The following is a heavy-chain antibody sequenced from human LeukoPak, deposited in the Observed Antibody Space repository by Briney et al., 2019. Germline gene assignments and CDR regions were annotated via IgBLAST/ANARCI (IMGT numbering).Heavy chain of an antibody. V-gene: IGHV1-69*05. J-gene: IGHJ5*02. D-gene: IGHD3-22*01. CDR3: ARDEDVAITMTIVWFDP. CDR1: GGTFSSYA. Sequence: SVKVSCKASGGTFSSYAISWVRQAPGQGLEWMGRIIPIFGTANYAQKFQGRVTITTDESTSTAYMELSSLRSEDTAVYYCARDEDVAITMTIVWFDPWGQGTLVTVSS. CDR2: IIPIFGTA.